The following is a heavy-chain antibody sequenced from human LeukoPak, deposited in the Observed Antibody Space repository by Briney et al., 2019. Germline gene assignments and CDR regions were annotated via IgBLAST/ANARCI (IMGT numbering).Heavy chain of an antibody. D-gene: IGHD1-7*01. CDR3: ARMNYVSSGWGAPFDS. J-gene: IGHJ4*02. Sequence: PGGSLRLSCEVSGFSVSNNYMNWVRQAPGKGLEWVSATFTGGTTHYADSVKGRFTISRDNAKNSLYLQMNSLRAEDTAVYYCARMNYVSSGWGAPFDSWGQGTPVTVSS. CDR1: GFSVSNNY. CDR2: TFTGGTT. V-gene: IGHV3-69-1*02.